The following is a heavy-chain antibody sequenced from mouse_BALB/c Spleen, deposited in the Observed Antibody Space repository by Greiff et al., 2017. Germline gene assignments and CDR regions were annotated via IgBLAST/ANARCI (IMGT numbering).Heavy chain of an antibody. Sequence: VQLQQSGAELVKPGASVKLSCTASGFNIKDTYMHWVKQRPEQGLEWIGRIDPANGNTKYDPKFQGKATITADTSSNTAYLQLSSLTSEDTAVYYCARILGLHAMDYWGQGTSVTVSS. CDR3: ARILGLHAMDY. CDR2: IDPANGNT. D-gene: IGHD4-1*01. J-gene: IGHJ4*01. V-gene: IGHV14-3*02. CDR1: GFNIKDTY.